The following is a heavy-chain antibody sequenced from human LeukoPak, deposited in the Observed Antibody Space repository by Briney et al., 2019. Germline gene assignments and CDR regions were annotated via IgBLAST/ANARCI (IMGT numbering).Heavy chain of an antibody. J-gene: IGHJ4*02. Sequence: PGGSLRLSCAASGFTFSSYGMSWVRQAPGKGLEWVSAITGSGGSTYYADSVTGRFTISRDNSKNTLYLQMNSLRAEDTAVYYCAKDPLAYCGGDCFFDYWGQGTLVTVSS. CDR1: GFTFSSYG. D-gene: IGHD2-21*02. V-gene: IGHV3-23*01. CDR2: ITGSGGST. CDR3: AKDPLAYCGGDCFFDY.